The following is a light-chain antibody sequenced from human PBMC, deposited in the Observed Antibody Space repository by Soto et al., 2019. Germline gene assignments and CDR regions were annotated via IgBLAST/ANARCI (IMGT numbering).Light chain of an antibody. V-gene: IGKV3D-20*02. CDR1: QGVSRGY. CDR3: QQRSNSPPWIT. CDR2: GAS. J-gene: IGKJ5*01. Sequence: EIVLTQSPGTLSLSPGERATLSCRASQGVSRGYLAWYQQKAGQAPRLLIYGASSRATGIPDRFSGSGSGTDFTLTISSLEPEDSAVYYCQQRSNSPPWITFGQGTRLEIK.